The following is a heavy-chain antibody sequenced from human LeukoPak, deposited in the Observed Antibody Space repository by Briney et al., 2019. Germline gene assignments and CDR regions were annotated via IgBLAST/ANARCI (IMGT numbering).Heavy chain of an antibody. Sequence: GASVKVSCKAPGYTFTSYYMHWVRQAPGQGLEWMGIINPSGGSASNAQKFQGRVTMTRDTSTSTVYMELSSLRSEDTAVYYCARDLRFGEPHNWFDPWGQGTLVTVSS. CDR3: ARDLRFGEPHNWFDP. CDR1: GYTFTSYY. D-gene: IGHD3-10*01. CDR2: INPSGGSA. V-gene: IGHV1-46*01. J-gene: IGHJ5*02.